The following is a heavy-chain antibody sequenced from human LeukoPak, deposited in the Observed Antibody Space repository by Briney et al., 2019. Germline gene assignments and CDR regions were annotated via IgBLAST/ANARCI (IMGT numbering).Heavy chain of an antibody. CDR2: IYYSGST. V-gene: IGHV4-59*01. Sequence: SETLSLTCAVYGGSFSGYYWSWIRQPPGKGLEWIGYIYYSGSTNYNPSLKSRVTISVDTSKNQFSLKLSSVTAADTAVYYCARDYENEPNAFDIWGQGTMVTVSS. CDR1: GGSFSGYY. J-gene: IGHJ3*02. CDR3: ARDYENEPNAFDI. D-gene: IGHD1-14*01.